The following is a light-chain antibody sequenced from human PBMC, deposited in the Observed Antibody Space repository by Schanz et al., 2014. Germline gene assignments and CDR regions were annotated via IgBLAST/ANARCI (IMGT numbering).Light chain of an antibody. V-gene: IGKV3-20*01. CDR1: QSVSSN. J-gene: IGKJ2*02. CDR3: QQYGSSPRGT. CDR2: GAS. Sequence: EIVMTQSPATLSVSPGERATLSCRASQSVSSNLAWYQQKPGQAPRLLIYGASNRATGIPDRFSGSGSGTDFTLTISRLEPEDFAVYYCQQYGSSPRGTFGQGTKLEIK.